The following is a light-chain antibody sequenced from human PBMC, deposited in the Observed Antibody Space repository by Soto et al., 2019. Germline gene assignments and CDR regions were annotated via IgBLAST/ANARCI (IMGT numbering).Light chain of an antibody. CDR2: DAS. CDR1: QSVGTY. V-gene: IGKV3-11*01. CDR3: QQRYNWPNT. J-gene: IGKJ2*01. Sequence: EIVWTQSPATLSLSPGERATLSCRASQSVGTYLAWYQHNPGQAPRLLIYDASNRATGIPARFSGSGSGTDFTLTISSPEPEDFAVYYCQQRYNWPNTFGQGTKLEIK.